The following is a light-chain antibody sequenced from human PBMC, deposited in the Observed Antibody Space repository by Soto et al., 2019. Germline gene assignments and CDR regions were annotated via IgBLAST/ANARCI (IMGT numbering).Light chain of an antibody. V-gene: IGKV1-9*01. CDR1: QGISSY. J-gene: IGKJ1*01. CDR2: GAS. Sequence: DIQLTQSPSFLSASVGDRVTITCRASQGISSYLAWYQQKPGKAPKLLIYGASTWPTGIPARFSGSGSGTEFTLTISSLQSEDFAVYYCQQYNNWWTFGQGTKV. CDR3: QQYNNWWT.